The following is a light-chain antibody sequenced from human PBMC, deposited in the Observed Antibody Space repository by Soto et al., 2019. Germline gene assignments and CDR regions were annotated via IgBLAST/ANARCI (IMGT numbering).Light chain of an antibody. J-gene: IGLJ2*01. CDR3: SSYTSSSTPHVV. Sequence: QSVLTQPASVSGSPGQSITISCTGTSSDDGGYNYVSWYQQHPGKAPKLMIYDVSTRPSGVSNRFSGSQSGNTASLTISGLQSEDEADYYCSSYTSSSTPHVVFGGGTKVTVL. CDR2: DVS. CDR1: SSDDGGYNY. V-gene: IGLV2-14*01.